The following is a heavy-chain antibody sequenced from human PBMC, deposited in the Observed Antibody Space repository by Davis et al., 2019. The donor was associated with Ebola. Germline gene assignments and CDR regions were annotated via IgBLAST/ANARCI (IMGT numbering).Heavy chain of an antibody. Sequence: SETLSLTCTVPGGSISSYYWSWIRQPPGKGLEWIGYIYYSGSTNYNPSLKSRVTISVDTSKNQFSLKLSSVTAADTAVYYCARALGGGYCSGGSCYSSLSDYYYYGMDVWGQGTTVTVSS. V-gene: IGHV4-59*01. J-gene: IGHJ6*02. CDR1: GGSISSYY. D-gene: IGHD2-15*01. CDR3: ARALGGGYCSGGSCYSSLSDYYYYGMDV. CDR2: IYYSGST.